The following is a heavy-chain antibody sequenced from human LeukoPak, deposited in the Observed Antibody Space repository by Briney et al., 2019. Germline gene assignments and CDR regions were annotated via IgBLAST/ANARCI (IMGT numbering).Heavy chain of an antibody. CDR2: IIPIFGIA. CDR3: ARGSGIAAAGTTDEDWFDP. V-gene: IGHV1-69*04. J-gene: IGHJ5*02. D-gene: IGHD6-13*01. CDR1: GGTFSSYA. Sequence: GSSVKVSCKASGGTFSSYAISWVRQAPRQGLEWMGRIIPIFGIANYAQKFQGRVTITADKSTSTAYMELSSLRSEDTAVYYCARGSGIAAAGTTDEDWFDPWGQGTLVTVSS.